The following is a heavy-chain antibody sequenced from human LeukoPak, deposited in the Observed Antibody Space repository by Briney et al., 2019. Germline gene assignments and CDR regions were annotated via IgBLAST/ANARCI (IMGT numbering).Heavy chain of an antibody. CDR3: AREARGLDY. J-gene: IGHJ4*02. V-gene: IGHV3-48*04. CDR1: GFTFNTYS. Sequence: PGGSLRLSCAASGFTFNTYSMNWVRQAPGKGLEWVSYISSSSRTMYYVDSVKGRFTISRDNAKNSLYLQMNSLRAEDAAVYYCAREARGLDYWGQGTLVTVSS. CDR2: ISSSSRTM.